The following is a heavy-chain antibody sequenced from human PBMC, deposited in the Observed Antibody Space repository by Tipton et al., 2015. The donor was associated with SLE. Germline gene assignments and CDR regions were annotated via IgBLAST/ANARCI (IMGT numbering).Heavy chain of an antibody. CDR3: ARHSGMVDSGWIDP. V-gene: IGHV4-39*07. CDR2: VYYSGST. D-gene: IGHD2-15*01. CDR1: GDSISTHNYF. J-gene: IGHJ5*02. Sequence: TLSLTCTVSGDSISTHNYFWDWVRQPPGKGLEWIGNVYYSGSTLYNPSLKSRVTISVDTSKNHFSLNVRSVTAADTAVYYCARHSGMVDSGWIDPWGPGTLVIVSS.